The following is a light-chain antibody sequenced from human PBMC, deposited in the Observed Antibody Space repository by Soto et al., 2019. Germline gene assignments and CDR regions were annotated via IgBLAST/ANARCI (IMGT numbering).Light chain of an antibody. CDR2: AAS. J-gene: IGKJ4*01. Sequence: IQVTQSPSSLSASVGDRVTITCRASQGMSSYLAWYQQKPGKAPKLLIYAASTLQSGVPSRFSGSGSGTDFILTISSLQPEDFATYYCQQLNHYPLTFGGGTKVDIK. CDR1: QGMSSY. V-gene: IGKV1-9*01. CDR3: QQLNHYPLT.